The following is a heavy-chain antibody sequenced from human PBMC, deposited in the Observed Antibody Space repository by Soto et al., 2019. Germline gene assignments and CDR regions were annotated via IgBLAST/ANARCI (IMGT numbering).Heavy chain of an antibody. CDR1: GYTLTELS. V-gene: IGHV1-24*01. D-gene: IGHD3-22*01. CDR2: FDPEDAEI. CDR3: AGITMIVVGAYGMDV. J-gene: IGHJ6*02. Sequence: GASVKVSCKVSGYTLTELSMHWVRQAPGKGLEWMGGFDPEDAEIIYAQKFQGRVTTTEDTSTDTAYMELSSLRSEDTAVYYCAGITMIVVGAYGMDVWGQGTTVTVSS.